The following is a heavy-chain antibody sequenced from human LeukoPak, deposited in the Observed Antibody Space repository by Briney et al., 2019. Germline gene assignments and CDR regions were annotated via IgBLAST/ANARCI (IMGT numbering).Heavy chain of an antibody. CDR3: ARDTVVVVPAARNWFDP. Sequence: SETLSLTCAVYGGSFSGYYWSWIRQPPGKGLEWIGSIYCSGSTYYNPSLKSRVTISVNTSKNQFSLKLSSVTAADTAVYYCARDTVVVVPAARNWFDPWGQGTLVTVSS. V-gene: IGHV4-34*01. CDR2: IYCSGST. CDR1: GGSFSGYY. D-gene: IGHD2-2*01. J-gene: IGHJ5*02.